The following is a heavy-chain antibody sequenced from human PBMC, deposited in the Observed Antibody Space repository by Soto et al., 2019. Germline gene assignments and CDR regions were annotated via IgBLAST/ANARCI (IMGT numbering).Heavy chain of an antibody. CDR1: GGTFSRYA. J-gene: IGHJ5*02. Sequence: QVQLVQSGAEVKKPGSSVKVSCKGSGGTFSRYAISWVRQAPGQGLEWMGGIIPIFGTTNYAQKFQGRVTITADKSTSTAYMEVSSLRSEDTAVYYCARESDILVGFDPWGQGTLVTVSS. V-gene: IGHV1-69*06. CDR3: ARESDILVGFDP. CDR2: IIPIFGTT. D-gene: IGHD3-9*01.